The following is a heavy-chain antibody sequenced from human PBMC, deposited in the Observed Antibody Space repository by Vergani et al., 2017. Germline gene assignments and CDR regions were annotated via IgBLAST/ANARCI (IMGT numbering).Heavy chain of an antibody. Sequence: QVQLVESGGGLVKPGGSLRLSCAASGFTFSDYYMSWIRQAPGKGLEWVSYISSSGSTIYYADSVKGRFTISRDNAKNSLYLQRNSLRAEDTAVYYCARETYYYDSSGYGIYYFDYWGQGTLVTVSS. CDR3: ARETYYYDSSGYGIYYFDY. D-gene: IGHD3-22*01. CDR1: GFTFSDYY. CDR2: ISSSGSTI. J-gene: IGHJ4*02. V-gene: IGHV3-11*01.